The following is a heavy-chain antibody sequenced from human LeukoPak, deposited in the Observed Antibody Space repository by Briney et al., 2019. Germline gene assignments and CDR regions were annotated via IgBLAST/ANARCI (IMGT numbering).Heavy chain of an antibody. CDR1: GYTFTSYD. CDR3: ARSLHMVRGLIGY. D-gene: IGHD3-10*01. CDR2: MNPNSGNT. V-gene: IGHV1-8*01. Sequence: ASVKVSCKASGYTFTSYDINWVRQAPGQGLEWMGWMNPNSGNTGYAQNFQGRVIMTRNTSISTAYMELSSLRSDDTAVYYCARSLHMVRGLIGYWGQGTLVIVSS. J-gene: IGHJ4*02.